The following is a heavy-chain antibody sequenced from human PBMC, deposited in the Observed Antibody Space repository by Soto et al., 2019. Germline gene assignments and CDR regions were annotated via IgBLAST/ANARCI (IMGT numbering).Heavy chain of an antibody. V-gene: IGHV3-30*18. CDR1: ELSFSTYG. CDR2: LTDDGSGK. J-gene: IGHJ2*01. Sequence: QAQLVESGGGAVQPGTSLRLSCAASELSFSTYGMHWVRQAPGKGPEWVAVLTDDGSGKWYADSVKGRFTISRDNSENTLYLQMNSLRPEDSALYYCAKDEGRWLSYLDLWGRGTLVIVSS. D-gene: IGHD5-12*01. CDR3: AKDEGRWLSYLDL.